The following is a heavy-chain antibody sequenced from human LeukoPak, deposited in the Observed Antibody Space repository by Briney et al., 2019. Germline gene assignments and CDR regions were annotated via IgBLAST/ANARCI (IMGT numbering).Heavy chain of an antibody. CDR1: GFTFNNYA. V-gene: IGHV3-23*01. J-gene: IGHJ4*02. CDR2: ISGSGYST. Sequence: GGSLRLSCVASGFTFNNYAMTWVRQAPGKGLEWVSAISGSGYSTYYADSVKGRFTISRDNSKNTLYLQMNSLRAEDTAVYYCARDKEYQLLPFDYWGQGTLVTVSS. CDR3: ARDKEYQLLPFDY. D-gene: IGHD2-2*01.